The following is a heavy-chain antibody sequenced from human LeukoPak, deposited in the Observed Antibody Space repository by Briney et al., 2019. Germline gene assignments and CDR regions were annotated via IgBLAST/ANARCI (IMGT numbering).Heavy chain of an antibody. D-gene: IGHD2-15*01. CDR3: ARELPPVVTYYFDY. CDR1: GFTFSAYA. J-gene: IGHJ4*02. Sequence: GGSLRLSCEASGFTFSAYAMTWVRQAPGKGLEWVSSIGSDNKPHYSESVKGRFAISRDNSKNTLYLQMNSLRAEDTAVYYCARELPPVVTYYFDYWGQGTLVTVSS. V-gene: IGHV3-23*01. CDR2: IGSDNKP.